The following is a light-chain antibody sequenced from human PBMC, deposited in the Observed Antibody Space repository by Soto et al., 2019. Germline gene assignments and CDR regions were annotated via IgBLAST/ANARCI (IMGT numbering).Light chain of an antibody. V-gene: IGLV2-14*03. Sequence: QAVVTQPASVSGSPGQSITISCTGTSSDVGAYNFVSWYQQHPGKAPKLMIYDVANRPSGVSSRFSSSKSGHTASLAISGLQAEDEADYYCSSYTTSNTLVFGGGTQLTVL. CDR1: SSDVGAYNF. CDR3: SSYTTSNTLV. CDR2: DVA. J-gene: IGLJ2*01.